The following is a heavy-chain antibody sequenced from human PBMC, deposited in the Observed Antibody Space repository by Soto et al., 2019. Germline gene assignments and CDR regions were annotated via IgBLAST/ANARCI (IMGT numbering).Heavy chain of an antibody. Sequence: ASVKVSCKASGYTFTSYDINWVRQATGQGLEWMGWMNPNSGNTGYAQKFQGRVTMTRNTSISTAYMELSSLRSEDTAVYYCAINGYSSGWYGLMDVWGKGTTVTVSS. V-gene: IGHV1-8*01. D-gene: IGHD6-19*01. CDR1: GYTFTSYD. CDR2: MNPNSGNT. CDR3: AINGYSSGWYGLMDV. J-gene: IGHJ6*04.